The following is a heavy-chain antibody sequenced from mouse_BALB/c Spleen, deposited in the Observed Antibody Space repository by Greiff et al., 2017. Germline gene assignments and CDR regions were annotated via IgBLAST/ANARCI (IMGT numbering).Heavy chain of an antibody. V-gene: IGHV5-6-5*01. CDR1: GFTFSSYA. CDR3: ARGSYGSSYDY. CDR2: ISSGGST. Sequence: VESGGGLVKPGGSLKLSCAASGFTFSSYAMSWVRQTPEKRLEWVASISSGGSTYYPDSVKGRFTISRDNARNILYLQMSSLRSEDTAMYYCARGSYGSSYDYWGQGTTLTVSS. D-gene: IGHD1-1*01. J-gene: IGHJ2*01.